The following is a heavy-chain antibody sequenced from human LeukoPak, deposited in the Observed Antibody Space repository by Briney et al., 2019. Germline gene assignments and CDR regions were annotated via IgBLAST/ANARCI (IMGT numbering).Heavy chain of an antibody. J-gene: IGHJ4*02. D-gene: IGHD3-22*01. Sequence: GASVKVSCKASGGTFSSYAISWVRQAPGQGLEWMGGIIPIFGTANYAQKFQGRVTITADESTSTAYMELSSLRSEDTAVYYCARKPGRYYDSSGYYLPFYYWGQGTLVTVSS. CDR1: GGTFSSYA. V-gene: IGHV1-69*13. CDR2: IIPIFGTA. CDR3: ARKPGRYYDSSGYYLPFYY.